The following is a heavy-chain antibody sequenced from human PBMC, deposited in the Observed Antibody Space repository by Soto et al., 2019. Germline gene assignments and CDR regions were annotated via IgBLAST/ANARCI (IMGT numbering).Heavy chain of an antibody. V-gene: IGHV3-33*01. CDR3: ARTDCTGGHCKPYYHDGMDV. Sequence: QEQLVESGGGVVQPGRSLRLSCAASGFTFNTYGMHWVRQIPGKGLQWVAIIWYDGSIKYYADSVKGRFTISRENSKNTMYLQMDSLRDEDTAVYYCARTDCTGGHCKPYYHDGMDVWGQGTTVTVCS. J-gene: IGHJ6*02. CDR2: IWYDGSIK. D-gene: IGHD2-8*02. CDR1: GFTFNTYG.